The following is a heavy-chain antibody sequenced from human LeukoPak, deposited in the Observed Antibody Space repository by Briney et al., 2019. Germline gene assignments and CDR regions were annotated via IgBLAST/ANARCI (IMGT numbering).Heavy chain of an antibody. CDR3: ASARLRYSYGLDY. CDR1: RGSFSGSY. Sequence: SGTLSLTCAVYRGSFSGSYGCWIRHPPREGLWWGWEINHSGSTNYNPYLKSRVPISVDTSKNQFSLKLSSVTAADTAVYYCASARLRYSYGLDYWGQGTLVTVSS. D-gene: IGHD5-18*01. V-gene: IGHV4-34*01. J-gene: IGHJ4*02. CDR2: INHSGST.